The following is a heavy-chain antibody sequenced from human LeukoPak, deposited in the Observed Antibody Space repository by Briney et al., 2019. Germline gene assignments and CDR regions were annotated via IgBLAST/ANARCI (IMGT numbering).Heavy chain of an antibody. CDR2: IYYSGST. V-gene: IGHV4-59*08. J-gene: IGHJ6*02. CDR1: GGSISRYY. CDR3: ARRAALSSSPYYYYGMDV. D-gene: IGHD2-2*01. Sequence: SETLSLTCTVSGGSISRYYWSWIRQPPGKGLEWIGYIYYSGSTNYNPSLKSRVTISVDTSKNQFSLKLSSVTAADTAVYYCARRAALSSSPYYYYGMDVWGQGTTVTVSS.